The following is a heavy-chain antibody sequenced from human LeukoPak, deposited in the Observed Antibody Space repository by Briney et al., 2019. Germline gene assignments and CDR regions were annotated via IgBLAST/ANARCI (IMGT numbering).Heavy chain of an antibody. CDR2: MQNSGNA. D-gene: IGHD3-16*01. V-gene: IGHV4-59*01. J-gene: IGHJ4*02. CDR3: ARVGYGTDY. Sequence: SETLSLTCTVSGGSISTYYWSWIRQPPGKGLEWIGYMQNSGNADYNPSLESRVTMSVGTSKNQFSLKVRSLTAADTAIYYCARVGYGTDYWGQGILVTVSS. CDR1: GGSISTYY.